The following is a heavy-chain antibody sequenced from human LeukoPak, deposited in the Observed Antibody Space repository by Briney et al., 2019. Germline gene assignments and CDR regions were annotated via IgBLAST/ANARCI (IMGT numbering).Heavy chain of an antibody. CDR2: INHSGST. CDR3: ARLAYSGDYVTS. D-gene: IGHD4-17*01. CDR1: GGSFSGYY. J-gene: IGHJ5*02. V-gene: IGHV4-34*01. Sequence: SETLSLTCAVYGGSFSGYYWSWIRQPPGKGLEWIGEINHSGSTNYNPSLKSRVTISVDTSKNQFSLKLSSVTAADTAAYYCARLAYSGDYVTSWGQGTRSPSPQ.